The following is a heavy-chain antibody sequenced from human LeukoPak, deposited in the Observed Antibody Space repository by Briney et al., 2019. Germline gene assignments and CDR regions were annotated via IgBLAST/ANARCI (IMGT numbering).Heavy chain of an antibody. CDR1: GFTFSSYA. V-gene: IGHV3-30-3*01. Sequence: GSLRLSCAASGFTFSSYAMHWVRQAPGKGLEWVAVISYDGSNKYYADSVKGRFTISRDNSKNTLYLQMDSLRAEDTAVYYCAKDRGFGDYPTGFDPWGQGTLVTVSS. J-gene: IGHJ5*02. CDR3: AKDRGFGDYPTGFDP. CDR2: ISYDGSNK. D-gene: IGHD4-17*01.